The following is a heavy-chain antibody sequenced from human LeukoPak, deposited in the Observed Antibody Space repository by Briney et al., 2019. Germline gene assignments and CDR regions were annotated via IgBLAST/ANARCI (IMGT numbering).Heavy chain of an antibody. CDR3: ASLWDDSSVQNAFDI. V-gene: IGHV7-4-1*02. CDR2: INTNTGNP. CDR1: GYTFTSYA. Sequence: ASVKVSCKASGYTFTSYAMNWVRQAPGQGLEWMGWINTNTGNPTYAQGSTGRFVFSLDTSVSTAYLQISSLKAEDTAVYYCASLWDDSSVQNAFDIWGQGTMVTVSS. J-gene: IGHJ3*02. D-gene: IGHD3-22*01.